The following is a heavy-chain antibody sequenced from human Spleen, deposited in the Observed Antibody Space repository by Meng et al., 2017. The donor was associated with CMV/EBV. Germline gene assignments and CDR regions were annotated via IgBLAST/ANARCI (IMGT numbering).Heavy chain of an antibody. V-gene: IGHV3-21*01. CDR1: GFTFNNYN. CDR3: ARLLGYCTSTSCYWYYFDF. D-gene: IGHD2-2*01. CDR2: ISSTSIYI. J-gene: IGHJ4*02. Sequence: GGSLRLSCAASGFTFNNYNMNWVRQVPGKGPEWISYISSTSIYIYYADSVKGRFTISRDNAKNSLYLQMNSLRAEDTAVYYCARLLGYCTSTSCYWYYFDFWGQGTLVTVSS.